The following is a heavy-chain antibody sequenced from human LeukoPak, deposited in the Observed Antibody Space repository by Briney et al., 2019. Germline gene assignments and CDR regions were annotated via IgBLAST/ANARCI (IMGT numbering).Heavy chain of an antibody. D-gene: IGHD6-6*01. CDR3: ARDGASGGSSVRGTDY. CDR2: INTNTGNP. CDR1: GYTFTSYG. V-gene: IGHV7-4-1*02. J-gene: IGHJ4*02. Sequence: ASVKVSCKASGYTFTSYGISWVRQAPGQGLEWMGWINTNTGNPTYAQGFTGRFVFSLDTSVSTAYLQISSLKAEDTAVYYCARDGASGGSSVRGTDYWGQGTLVTVSS.